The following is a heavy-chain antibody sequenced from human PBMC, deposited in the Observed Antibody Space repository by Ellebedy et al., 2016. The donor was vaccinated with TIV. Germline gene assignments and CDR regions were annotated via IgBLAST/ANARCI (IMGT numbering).Heavy chain of an antibody. D-gene: IGHD1-26*01. CDR3: ARIRGNYYPFDC. CDR1: GFSLSTSGMC. V-gene: IGHV2-70*11. J-gene: IGHJ4*02. Sequence: SGPTLVKPTQTLTLTCTFSGFSLSTSGMCVNWIRQPPGKALEWLARIDWDDNKHYSTSLKTRLTISKDTSKNQVVLTMTNMDPVDTATYYCARIRGNYYPFDCWGQGTLVTVSS. CDR2: IDWDDNK.